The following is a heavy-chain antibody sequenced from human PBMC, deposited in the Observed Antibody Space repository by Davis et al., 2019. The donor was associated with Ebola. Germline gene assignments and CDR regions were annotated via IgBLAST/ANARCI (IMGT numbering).Heavy chain of an antibody. CDR3: LVIPAARTSDF. D-gene: IGHD2-2*01. J-gene: IGHJ4*02. CDR1: GITFTSYA. V-gene: IGHV3-30-3*01. Sequence: GESLKISCAASGITFTSYAMHWVRQAPGKGLEWVALISMDGSNEYYADSVKGRFTISRDKSKNTLNLQMNSLRVEDTAVYYCLVIPAARTSDFWGQGTLVTVSS. CDR2: ISMDGSNE.